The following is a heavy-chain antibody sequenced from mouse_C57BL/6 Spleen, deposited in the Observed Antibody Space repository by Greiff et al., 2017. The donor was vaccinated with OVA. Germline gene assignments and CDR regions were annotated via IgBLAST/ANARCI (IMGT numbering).Heavy chain of an antibody. J-gene: IGHJ1*03. CDR3: ARVDYCGSRVYWDFDV. Sequence: EVQLQQSGPELVKPGASVKISCKASGYTFTDYNMNWVKHSHGKSLEWIGDINPNNGGTSYNQKFKGKATLTVDQSSSTAYMELRSLTSEDSAVYYGARVDYCGSRVYWDFDVWGKGTTVTVSS. CDR1: GYTFTDYN. CDR2: INPNNGGT. V-gene: IGHV1-26*01. D-gene: IGHD1-1*01.